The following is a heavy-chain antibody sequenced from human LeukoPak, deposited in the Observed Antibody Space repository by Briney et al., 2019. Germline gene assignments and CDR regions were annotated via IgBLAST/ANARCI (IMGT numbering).Heavy chain of an antibody. Sequence: SETLSLTCTVSGGSISSYYWSWIRQPPGKGLEWIGYIYYSGSTTYNPSLKSRVTISLDTSKNQFSLKLSSVTAADAAVYYCAREVAVSYYFDYWGQGALVTVSS. CDR2: IYYSGST. D-gene: IGHD6-19*01. CDR1: GGSISSYY. J-gene: IGHJ4*02. V-gene: IGHV4-59*01. CDR3: AREVAVSYYFDY.